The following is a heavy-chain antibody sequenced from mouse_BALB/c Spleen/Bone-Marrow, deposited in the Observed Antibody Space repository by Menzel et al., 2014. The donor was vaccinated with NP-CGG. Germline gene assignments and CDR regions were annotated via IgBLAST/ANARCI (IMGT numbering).Heavy chain of an antibody. J-gene: IGHJ2*01. CDR1: GYTFTNFW. V-gene: IGHV1-80*01. CDR3: ARVYYGNLDY. CDR2: IHPGDGDT. Sequence: VKVAESGAELVRPGSSVKISCKASGYTFTNFWMNWVKQRPGQGLEWIGQIHPGDGDTNNNGKFKGKATLTTDKSSSTAYMQLSSLSSEDSAVYFWARVYYGNLDYWGQGTTLTVSS. D-gene: IGHD2-1*01.